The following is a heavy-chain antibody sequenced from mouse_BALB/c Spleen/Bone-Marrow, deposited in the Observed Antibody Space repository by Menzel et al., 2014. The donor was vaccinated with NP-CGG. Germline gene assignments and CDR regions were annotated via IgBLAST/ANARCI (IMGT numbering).Heavy chain of an antibody. J-gene: IGHJ2*01. CDR2: INPYNDGT. D-gene: IGHD2-3*01. V-gene: IGHV1-14*01. CDR3: AREGWLLRFDY. Sequence: EVQLQQSGPELVKPGASVKMSCKASGYTFTAYVMHWVKQKPGLGLEWIGYINPYNDGTNYIEKFKGKATLTSDIPSSTAYMELSSLTSEDSAVYYCAREGWLLRFDYWGQGTTLTVSS. CDR1: GYTFTAYV.